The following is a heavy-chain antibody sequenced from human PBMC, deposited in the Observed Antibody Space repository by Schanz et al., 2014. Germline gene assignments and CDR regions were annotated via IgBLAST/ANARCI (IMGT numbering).Heavy chain of an antibody. CDR1: GFTFSIYA. V-gene: IGHV3-23*04. D-gene: IGHD5-18*01. Sequence: EVQLVESGGGLVQPGGSLRLSCSASGFTFSIYAMHWVRQARGKGLEWVSAMNESHSTIYYADAVRGRFTISRDNSKTTVYLQMNSLRAEDTAVYYCVRVSFADPRLYRGMDRDIDYWGQGTLXTVSS. CDR3: VRVSFADPRLYRGMDRDIDY. CDR2: MNESHSTI. J-gene: IGHJ4*02.